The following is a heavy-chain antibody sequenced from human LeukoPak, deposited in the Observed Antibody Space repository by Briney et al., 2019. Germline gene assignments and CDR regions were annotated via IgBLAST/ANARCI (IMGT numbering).Heavy chain of an antibody. CDR1: GGTFGSYA. V-gene: IGHV1-69*05. D-gene: IGHD2-2*01. CDR2: IIPIFGTA. CDR3: ATSRMGYCSSTSCYERNGIDY. J-gene: IGHJ4*02. Sequence: SVKVSCKASGGTFGSYAISWVRQAPGQGLEWMGGIIPIFGTANYAQKFQGRVTITTDESTSTAYMELSSLRSEDTAVYYCATSRMGYCSSTSCYERNGIDYWGQGTLVTVSS.